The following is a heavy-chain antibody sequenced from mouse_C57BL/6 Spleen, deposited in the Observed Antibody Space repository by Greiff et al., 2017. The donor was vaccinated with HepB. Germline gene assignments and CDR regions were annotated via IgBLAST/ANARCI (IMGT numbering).Heavy chain of an antibody. Sequence: QVQLQQPGAELVKPGASVKLSCKASGYTFTSYWMHWVKQRPGQGLEWIGMIHPNSGSTNYNEKFKSKATLTVDKSSSTAYMQLSSLTSEDSAVYYCVKTYYSNYLYAMDYWGQGTSVTVSS. CDR2: IHPNSGST. J-gene: IGHJ4*01. D-gene: IGHD2-5*01. CDR1: GYTFTSYW. CDR3: VKTYYSNYLYAMDY. V-gene: IGHV1-64*01.